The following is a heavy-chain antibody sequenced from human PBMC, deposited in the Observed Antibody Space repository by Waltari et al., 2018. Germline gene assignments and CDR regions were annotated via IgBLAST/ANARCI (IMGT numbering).Heavy chain of an antibody. J-gene: IGHJ4*02. Sequence: EVQLVESGGGLVQPGRSLRLSCAASGFSFDDYAMLGVRQAPGKGLEWVSVISWNSGSIGYADSVKGRFTISRDNAKNSLYLQMNSLRTEDTALYYCAKGHSGSYGLDYWGQGTLVTVSS. D-gene: IGHD1-26*01. CDR2: ISWNSGSI. CDR1: GFSFDDYA. CDR3: AKGHSGSYGLDY. V-gene: IGHV3-9*01.